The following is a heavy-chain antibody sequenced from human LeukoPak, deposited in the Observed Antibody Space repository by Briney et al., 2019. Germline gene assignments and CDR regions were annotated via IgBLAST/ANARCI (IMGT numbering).Heavy chain of an antibody. D-gene: IGHD5-18*01. CDR2: IYYSGST. CDR3: AREGAPGNLQLYEH. CDR1: GGSISSYY. Sequence: PSETLSLTCTVSGGSISSYYWSWIRQPPGKGLEWIGYIYYSGSTNYNPSLKSRVTISVDTSKNQFSLKLSSVTAADTAVYYCAREGAPGNLQLYEHWGQGTLVTVSS. J-gene: IGHJ4*02. V-gene: IGHV4-59*12.